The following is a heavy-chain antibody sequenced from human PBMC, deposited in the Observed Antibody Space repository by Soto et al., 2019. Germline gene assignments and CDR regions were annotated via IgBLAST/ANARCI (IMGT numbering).Heavy chain of an antibody. CDR3: ARPLNNWNYGLDFDY. V-gene: IGHV4-34*01. Sequence: LEPLSPPCAVLGGALRASSGSRIRQPPGKGGGRKGEINHSRSTNYNPSLKSRVTISVDTSKNQFSLKLSSVTAADTAVYYCARPLNNWNYGLDFDYWGQGTLVTVSS. CDR1: GGALRASS. CDR2: INHSRST. D-gene: IGHD1-7*01. J-gene: IGHJ4*02.